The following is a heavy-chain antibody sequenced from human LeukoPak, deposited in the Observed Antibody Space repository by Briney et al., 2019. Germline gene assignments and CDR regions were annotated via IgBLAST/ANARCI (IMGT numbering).Heavy chain of an antibody. CDR1: GFSFSDSV. D-gene: IGHD3-10*01. CDR2: ISHDVKTT. Sequence: HPGKSLRLSCVASGFSFSDSVTHWVRQAPGKGLEWVAVISHDVKTTYYADSAKGRFTISRDNSRNTVFLQMNRLRPEDTAVYYCVKEAYYGWGSSPTFYFDYWGQGTRVTVSS. V-gene: IGHV3-30*04. CDR3: VKEAYYGWGSSPTFYFDY. J-gene: IGHJ4*02.